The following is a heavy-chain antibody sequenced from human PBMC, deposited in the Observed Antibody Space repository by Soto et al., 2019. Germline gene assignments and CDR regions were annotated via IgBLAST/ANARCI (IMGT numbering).Heavy chain of an antibody. J-gene: IGHJ4*02. CDR3: ARDSLHCDILTGYSPNYFYY. D-gene: IGHD3-9*01. CDR1: GFIFSDYG. V-gene: IGHV3-33*01. Sequence: QVQLVESGGGVVKPGRSLRISCTASGFIFSDYGMHWVRQAPGKGLEWVAVIWYDGSNKYYVDSAKGRFTISRDNSKNALYWQMNSRTAEDTAVYYCARDSLHCDILTGYSPNYFYYLCQGTPVTVSS. CDR2: IWYDGSNK.